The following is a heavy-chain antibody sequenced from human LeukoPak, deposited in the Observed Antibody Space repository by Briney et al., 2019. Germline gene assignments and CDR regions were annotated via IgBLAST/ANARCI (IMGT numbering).Heavy chain of an antibody. Sequence: ASVKVSCKASGYTFTSYDINWVRQAPGQGLEWMGWISAYNGNTNYAQKLQGRVTTTTDTSTSTAYMELRSLRSDDTAVYYCARLTPRYADAFDIWGQGTMVTVSS. CDR2: ISAYNGNT. CDR3: ARLTPRYADAFDI. J-gene: IGHJ3*02. CDR1: GYTFTSYD. D-gene: IGHD5-12*01. V-gene: IGHV1-18*01.